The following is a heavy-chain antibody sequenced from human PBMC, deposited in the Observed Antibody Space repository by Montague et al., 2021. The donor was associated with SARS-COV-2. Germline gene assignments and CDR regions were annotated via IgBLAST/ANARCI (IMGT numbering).Heavy chain of an antibody. CDR3: ARVVRPRLVLLSGMDV. D-gene: IGHD6-19*01. V-gene: IGHV4-39*07. Sequence: SETLSLTCTVSGGFISSSSYYWGWIRQPPGKGLEWIGSIYYSGSTYYNPSLKSRVTISVDTSKNQFSLKLSSVTAADTAVYYCARVVRPRLVLLSGMDVWGQGTMVTVSS. J-gene: IGHJ6*02. CDR1: GGFISSSSYY. CDR2: IYYSGST.